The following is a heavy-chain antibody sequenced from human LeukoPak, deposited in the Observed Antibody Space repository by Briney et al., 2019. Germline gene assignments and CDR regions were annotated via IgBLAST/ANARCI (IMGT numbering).Heavy chain of an antibody. CDR2: IRYDGSNK. V-gene: IGHV3-30*02. CDR3: AKDTVRPDFFDY. Sequence: GGSLRLSCAASGFTFSSYGMHWVRQAPGKGLEWVAFIRYDGSNKYYADSVKGRFTISRDNSKNTLYLQMNSLRAEDTAVYYCAKDTVRPDFFDYWGQGTLVTVPS. CDR1: GFTFSSYG. D-gene: IGHD3-10*01. J-gene: IGHJ4*02.